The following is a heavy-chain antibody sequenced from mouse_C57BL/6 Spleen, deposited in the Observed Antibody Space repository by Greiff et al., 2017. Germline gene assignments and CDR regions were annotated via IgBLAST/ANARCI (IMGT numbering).Heavy chain of an antibody. Sequence: QVQLQQSGAVLVRPGASVTLSCKASGYTFTDYEMHWVKQTPVNGLEWIGAIDPETGGTAYQQKLKGKAIRTADKSYSTAYRELRSLTSEDSAVYYGTKRGPKLALCDDWGQGTTLTVSS. CDR2: IDPETGGT. CDR3: TKRGPKLALCDD. V-gene: IGHV1-15*01. J-gene: IGHJ2*01. CDR1: GYTFTDYE. D-gene: IGHD1-3*01.